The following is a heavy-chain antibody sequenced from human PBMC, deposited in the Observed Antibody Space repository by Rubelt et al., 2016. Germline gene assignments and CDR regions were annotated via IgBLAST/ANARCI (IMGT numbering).Heavy chain of an antibody. D-gene: IGHD4-11*01. Sequence: QVQLQQWGAGLLKPSETLSLTCAVYGGSFSGYYWSWIRQPPGKGLEWLAGIYYSGTTYYNPSLTHRVTISVDPTKNQFSLRLSSVTAADTAVYYCARAYSNTYYHYMDVWGEGTAVTVSS. V-gene: IGHV4-34*01. CDR3: ARAYSNTYYHYMDV. J-gene: IGHJ6*03. CDR1: GGSFSGYY. CDR2: IYYSGTT.